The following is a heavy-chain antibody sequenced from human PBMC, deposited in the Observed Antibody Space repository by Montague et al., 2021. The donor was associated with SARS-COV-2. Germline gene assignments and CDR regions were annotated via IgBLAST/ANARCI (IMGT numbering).Heavy chain of an antibody. V-gene: IGHV4-59*01. CDR2: INYSGST. Sequence: SETLSLTCTVSGDSMNNYYWSWIRQPPGKGLEWIGYINYSGSTHXKPSLQSQVTLSKDTSKNQFSLRLTSVTAADMAMYFCARAPIYRSSWYAYFDYWGQGTLVTVSS. CDR3: ARAPIYRSSWYAYFDY. CDR1: GDSMNNYY. J-gene: IGHJ4*02. D-gene: IGHD6-13*01.